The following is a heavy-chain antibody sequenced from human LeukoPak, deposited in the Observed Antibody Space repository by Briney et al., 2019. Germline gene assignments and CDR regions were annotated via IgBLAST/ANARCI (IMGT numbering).Heavy chain of an antibody. CDR2: IYYSGST. D-gene: IGHD1-7*01. V-gene: IGHV4-30-4*08. CDR3: ARGPRQLPQVYGRRSYGMDV. J-gene: IGHJ6*02. CDR1: GGSISSSSYY. Sequence: SETLSLTCTVSGGSISSSSYYWGWIRQPPGKGLEWIGYIYYSGSTYYNPSLKSRVTISVDTSKNQFSLKLSSVTAADTAVYYCARGPRQLPQVYGRRSYGMDVWGQGTTVTVSS.